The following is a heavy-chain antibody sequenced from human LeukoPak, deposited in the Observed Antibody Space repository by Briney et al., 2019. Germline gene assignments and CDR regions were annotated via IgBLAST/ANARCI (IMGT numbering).Heavy chain of an antibody. V-gene: IGHV4-38-2*02. CDR2: IYHSGST. CDR3: ARMGGISEDDYGDYGGFFDY. CDR1: GYSISSGYY. D-gene: IGHD4-17*01. J-gene: IGHJ4*02. Sequence: SETLSLTCTVSGYSISSGYYWGWIRQPPGKGLEWIGSIYHSGSTYYNPSLKSRVTISVDTSKNQFSLKLSSVTAADTAVYYCARMGGISEDDYGDYGGFFDYWGRGTLVTVSS.